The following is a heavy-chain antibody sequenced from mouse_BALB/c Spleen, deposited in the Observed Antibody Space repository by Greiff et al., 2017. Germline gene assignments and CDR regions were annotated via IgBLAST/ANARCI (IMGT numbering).Heavy chain of an antibody. CDR2: ILPGSGST. Sequence: QVQLQQSGAELMKPGASVKISCKATGYTFSSYWIEWVKQRPGHGLEWIGEILPGSGSTNYNEKFKGKATFTADTSSNTAYMQLSSLTSEDSAVYYCAGGAGFFAYWGQGTLVTVSA. D-gene: IGHD4-1*01. J-gene: IGHJ3*01. CDR3: AGGAGFFAY. CDR1: GYTFSSYW. V-gene: IGHV1-9*01.